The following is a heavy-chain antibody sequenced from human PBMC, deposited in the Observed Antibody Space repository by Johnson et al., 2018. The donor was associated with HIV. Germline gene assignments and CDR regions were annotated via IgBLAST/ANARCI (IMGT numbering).Heavy chain of an antibody. CDR1: GFTFDDYG. CDR3: ARGSSEGAFDI. D-gene: IGHD6-19*01. Sequence: VQLVESGGGLVKPGGSLRLSCAASGFTFDDYGMSWVRQAPGKGLEWVSAISGSGGSTYYADSVKGRFTISRDNSKNTLYLQMNSLRAEDTAVYYCARGSSEGAFDIWGQGTKVTVSS. CDR2: ISGSGGST. J-gene: IGHJ3*02. V-gene: IGHV3-23*04.